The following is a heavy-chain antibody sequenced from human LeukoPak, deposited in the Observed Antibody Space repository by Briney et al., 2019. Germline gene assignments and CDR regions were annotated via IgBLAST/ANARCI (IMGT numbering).Heavy chain of an antibody. Sequence: SETLSLTCTVSGGSISSSSYYWGWIRQPPGKGLEWIGSTYYSGSTYYNPSLKSRVTISVHTSKNQFSLKLSSVTAADTAVYYCARDPPSSSWYDWFDPWGQGTLVTVSS. D-gene: IGHD6-13*01. CDR3: ARDPPSSSWYDWFDP. J-gene: IGHJ5*02. V-gene: IGHV4-39*07. CDR2: TYYSGST. CDR1: GGSISSSSYY.